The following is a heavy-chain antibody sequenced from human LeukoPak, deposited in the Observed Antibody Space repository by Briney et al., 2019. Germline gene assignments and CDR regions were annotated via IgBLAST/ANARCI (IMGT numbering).Heavy chain of an antibody. CDR2: IRYDGSNK. D-gene: IGHD1-26*01. Sequence: GGSLRLSCAASGFTFSSYGMHWVRQAPGKGLEWVAFIRYDGSNKYYAASVKGRFTISRDNSKNTLYLQMNSLRAEDTAVYYCAKGGATKLDYWGQGTLVTVSS. CDR1: GFTFSSYG. CDR3: AKGGATKLDY. J-gene: IGHJ4*02. V-gene: IGHV3-30*02.